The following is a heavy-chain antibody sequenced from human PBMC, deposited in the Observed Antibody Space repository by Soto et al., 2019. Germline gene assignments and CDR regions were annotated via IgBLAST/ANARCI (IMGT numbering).Heavy chain of an antibody. J-gene: IGHJ6*02. Sequence: EVQLVESGGDLVQPGGSLRLSCAASGFIFSDYTMTWVRQAPGRGLEFVSHISSSGGAIFYAESVKGRFTVSRDNAKNSLYLQMNSLRDEDTAVYFCARDHGGSTWFVGVYYFCGMDLWGQGTAVTVSS. CDR3: ARDHGGSTWFVGVYYFCGMDL. CDR1: GFIFSDYT. D-gene: IGHD6-13*01. CDR2: ISSSGGAI. V-gene: IGHV3-48*02.